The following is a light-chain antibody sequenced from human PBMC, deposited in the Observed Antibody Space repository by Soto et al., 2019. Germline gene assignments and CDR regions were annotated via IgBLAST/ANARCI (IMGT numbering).Light chain of an antibody. Sequence: QSVLTQPASVSGSPGQSITIPCTGTSSDVGGYNYVSWYQQHPGKAPKLMIYDVSNRPSGVSNHFSGSKSGNTASLTISGLQAEDEADYYCSSYTSSSTLIFGTGTKVTVL. CDR3: SSYTSSSTLI. CDR1: SSDVGGYNY. V-gene: IGLV2-14*01. CDR2: DVS. J-gene: IGLJ1*01.